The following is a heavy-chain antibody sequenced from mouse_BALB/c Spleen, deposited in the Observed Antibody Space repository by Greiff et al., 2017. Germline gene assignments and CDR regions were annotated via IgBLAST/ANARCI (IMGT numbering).Heavy chain of an antibody. Sequence: EVHLVESGGRLVQPGGSRKLSCAASGFTFSSFGMHWVRQAPEKGLEWVAYISSGSSTIYYADTVKGRFTISRDNPKNTLFLQMTSLRSEDTAMYYCARSHYYGSSYYAMDYWGQGTSVTVSS. CDR3: ARSHYYGSSYYAMDY. V-gene: IGHV5-17*02. CDR2: ISSGSSTI. CDR1: GFTFSSFG. J-gene: IGHJ4*01. D-gene: IGHD1-1*01.